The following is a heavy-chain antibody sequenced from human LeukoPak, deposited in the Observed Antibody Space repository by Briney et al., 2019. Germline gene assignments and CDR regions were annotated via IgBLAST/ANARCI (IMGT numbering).Heavy chain of an antibody. D-gene: IGHD3-16*02. CDR1: GFTFRDYD. J-gene: IGHJ6*03. CDR2: VSGSGGSA. CDR3: AKGGNYQYVWGSYRSNYYYYYMDV. Sequence: GGSLRLSCAASGFTFRDYDMSWVRQAPGKGLEWVSSVSGSGGSAYYADSVRGRFTISRDHSTSTLYLQMNSLRAEHTAVYYCAKGGNYQYVWGSYRSNYYYYYMDVWGKGTTVTVSS. V-gene: IGHV3-23*01.